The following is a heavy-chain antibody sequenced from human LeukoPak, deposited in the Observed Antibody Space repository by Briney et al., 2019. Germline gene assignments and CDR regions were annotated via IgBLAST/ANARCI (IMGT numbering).Heavy chain of an antibody. Sequence: SVKVSCKASGGTFSSYAISWVRQAPGQGLEWMGGIIPIFGTANYAQKFQGSVTITTDGSTSTAYMELSSLRSEDTAVYYCATSLTGTDDYYYYYMDVWGKGTTVTVSS. CDR2: IIPIFGTA. V-gene: IGHV1-69*05. CDR1: GGTFSSYA. CDR3: ATSLTGTDDYYYYYMDV. J-gene: IGHJ6*03. D-gene: IGHD1-7*01.